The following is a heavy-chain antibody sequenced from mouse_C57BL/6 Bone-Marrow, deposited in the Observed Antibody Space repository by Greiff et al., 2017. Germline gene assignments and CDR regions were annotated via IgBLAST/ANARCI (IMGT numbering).Heavy chain of an antibody. CDR3: AREGLRRYYFDY. Sequence: VQLQQSGAELARPGASVKLSCKASGYTFTSYGISWVKQRPGQGLEWIGEIYPRSGNTYYNEKFKGKATLTADKSSSTAYMELRSLTSEDSAVYFGAREGLRRYYFDYWGQGTTLTVSS. CDR1: GYTFTSYG. CDR2: IYPRSGNT. D-gene: IGHD1-1*01. V-gene: IGHV1-81*01. J-gene: IGHJ2*01.